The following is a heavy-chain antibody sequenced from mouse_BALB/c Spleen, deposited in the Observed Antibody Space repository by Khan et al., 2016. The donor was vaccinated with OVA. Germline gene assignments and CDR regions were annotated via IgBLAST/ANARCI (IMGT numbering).Heavy chain of an antibody. CDR3: AKCVWSDYYALDY. Sequence: QVQLKQSGPGLVAPSQSLSITCTVSGFSLTDYGVSWIRQPPGKGLEWLGVIWGGGNTYYNSALRSRLSISKDNSKSQVFLEMSSLQTDDTAKYYCAKCVWSDYYALDYWGQGTSVTVSS. CDR2: IWGGGNT. V-gene: IGHV2-6-5*01. J-gene: IGHJ4*01. CDR1: GFSLTDYG.